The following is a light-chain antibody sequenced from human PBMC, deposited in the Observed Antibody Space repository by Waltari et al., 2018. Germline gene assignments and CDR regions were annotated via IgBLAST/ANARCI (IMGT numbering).Light chain of an antibody. V-gene: IGLV4-69*01. J-gene: IGLJ3*02. CDR1: SGHSSNI. Sequence: QLVLTQSPSASASLGASVKLTCTLSSGHSSNIIAWHQQHPEKGPRYLMKVNNDGSHRKGDVIPHRLSGSSSGAERYLTISSLQSEDDADCYCQAGGHGTWVFGGGTKLTVL. CDR3: QAGGHGTWV. CDR2: VNNDGSH.